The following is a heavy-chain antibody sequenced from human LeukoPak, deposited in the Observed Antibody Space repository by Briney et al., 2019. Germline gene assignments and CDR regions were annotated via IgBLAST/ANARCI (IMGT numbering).Heavy chain of an antibody. CDR1: GYSFTSYW. Sequence: GESLMISCKGSGYSFTSYWIGWVRQMPGKGLEWMGIIYPGDSDTRYSPSFQGQVTISADKSISTAYLQWSSLKASDTAMYYCARGLSSGWSSDGAFDIWGQGTMVTVSS. D-gene: IGHD6-19*01. J-gene: IGHJ3*02. CDR2: IYPGDSDT. V-gene: IGHV5-51*01. CDR3: ARGLSSGWSSDGAFDI.